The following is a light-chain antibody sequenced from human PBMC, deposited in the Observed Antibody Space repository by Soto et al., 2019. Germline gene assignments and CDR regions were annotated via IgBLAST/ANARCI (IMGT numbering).Light chain of an antibody. J-gene: IGKJ1*01. CDR2: AAS. Sequence: DIQMTQSPSSLSASVGDRVTITCRASQSISSYLDWFQQKPGKAPKLLIYAASSLQSGVPSRFSGSGSGTDFTLTISSLHPEDFATYFCLQSYSTPWTFGQGTKVEIK. V-gene: IGKV1-39*01. CDR3: LQSYSTPWT. CDR1: QSISSY.